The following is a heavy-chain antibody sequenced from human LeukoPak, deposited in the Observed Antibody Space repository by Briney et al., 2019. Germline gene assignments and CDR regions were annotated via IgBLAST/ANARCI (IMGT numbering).Heavy chain of an antibody. V-gene: IGHV3-53*01. CDR1: GFTVSSNY. CDR3: ARDRRDGYRGDYFDY. Sequence: GGSLRLSCAASGFTVSSNYMSWVPQAPGKGLEWVSFIYSGGSTYYADSVKGRFTISRDNSKNTLYLQMNSLRAEDTAVYYCARDRRDGYRGDYFDYWGQGTLVTVSS. J-gene: IGHJ4*02. CDR2: IYSGGST. D-gene: IGHD5-24*01.